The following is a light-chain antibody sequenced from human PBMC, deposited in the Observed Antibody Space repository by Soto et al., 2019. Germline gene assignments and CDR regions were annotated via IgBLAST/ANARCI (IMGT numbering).Light chain of an antibody. V-gene: IGKV1-39*01. CDR1: QGIRND. J-gene: IGKJ5*01. Sequence: DIQMTQSPSSLSASVGDRVTITCRASQGIRNDLGWYQQKPGKAPKLLIYAASSLQSGVPSTFSGSGSGTDFTLTISSLQPEDFATYYCQQSYSTPPITFGQGTRLEIK. CDR3: QQSYSTPPIT. CDR2: AAS.